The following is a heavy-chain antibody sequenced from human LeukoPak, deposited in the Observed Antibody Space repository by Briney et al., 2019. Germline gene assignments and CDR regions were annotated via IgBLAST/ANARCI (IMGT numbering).Heavy chain of an antibody. Sequence: SETLSLTCAVYGGSFSGYYWSWIRQPPGKGLEWIGEINHSGSTNYNPSLKSRVTISVDTSKNQFSLKLSSVTAADTAVYFCARQDYYNSGGYYLDYWGQGTLVTVSS. CDR1: GGSFSGYY. CDR3: ARQDYYNSGGYYLDY. CDR2: INHSGST. J-gene: IGHJ4*02. V-gene: IGHV4-34*01. D-gene: IGHD3-22*01.